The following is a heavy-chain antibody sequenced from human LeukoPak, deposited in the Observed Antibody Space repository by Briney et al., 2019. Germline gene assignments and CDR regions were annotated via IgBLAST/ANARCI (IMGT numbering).Heavy chain of an antibody. CDR1: GFTFSTYW. D-gene: IGHD3-22*01. CDR3: ARAPSEIGGYYPEYFRH. Sequence: GGSLRLSCAASGFTFSTYWMHWVRQAPGKGLVWVSRIKSDGSTNYADSVKGRFTISRDNANNTLSLQMTSLRPEDPGVYYCARAPSEIGGYYPEYFRHWGQGTLVTVSS. J-gene: IGHJ1*01. CDR2: IKSDGST. V-gene: IGHV3-74*01.